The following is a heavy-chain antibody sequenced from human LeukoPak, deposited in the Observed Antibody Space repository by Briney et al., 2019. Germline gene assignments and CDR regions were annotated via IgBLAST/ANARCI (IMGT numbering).Heavy chain of an antibody. CDR2: IYYRGSI. D-gene: IGHD3-9*01. CDR3: ARVSGFDVLTGSGHY. V-gene: IGHV4-59*01. J-gene: IGHJ4*02. CDR1: GGSISSYY. Sequence: SETLSLTCTVSGGSISSYYWSWIRQPPGKGLEWIGYIYYRGSINYNPSLKRRVTISIDTSKNQFSLKLTSVTAADTAVYYCARVSGFDVLTGSGHYWGQGTLVTVSS.